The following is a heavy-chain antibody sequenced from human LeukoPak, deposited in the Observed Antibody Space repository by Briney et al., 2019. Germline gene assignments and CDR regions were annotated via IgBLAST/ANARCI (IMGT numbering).Heavy chain of an antibody. CDR3: ARLTFRHYYYMDV. V-gene: IGHV5-51*01. Sequence: GESLKISCKGSGYSFTSDWIAWVRQTPGKGLEWMGIIYPGDSDTRYSPSFQGQVTIAADKSISTAYLQWSSLKASDTAMYYCARLTFRHYYYMDVWGQGTLVTVSS. CDR2: IYPGDSDT. D-gene: IGHD2/OR15-2a*01. J-gene: IGHJ6*03. CDR1: GYSFTSDW.